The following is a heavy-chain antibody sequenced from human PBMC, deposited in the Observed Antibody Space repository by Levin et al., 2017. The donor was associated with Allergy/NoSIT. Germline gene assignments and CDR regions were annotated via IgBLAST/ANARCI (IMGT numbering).Heavy chain of an antibody. CDR1: GGSLSDYY. V-gene: IGHV4-59*08. CDR3: ARQFDP. CDR2: IYYSGST. J-gene: IGHJ5*02. Sequence: KASETLSLTCTVSGGSLSDYYWSWIRQPPGKGLEWIGLIYYSGSTNYNPSLKSRVTISLDTSKNQFSLKLSSVTAADTAVYYCARQFDPWGQGTLVTVSS.